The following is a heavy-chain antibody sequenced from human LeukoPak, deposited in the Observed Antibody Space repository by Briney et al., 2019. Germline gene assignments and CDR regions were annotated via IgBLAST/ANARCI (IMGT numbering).Heavy chain of an antibody. CDR2: IYHSGST. CDR3: ARNTTVTDWYFDL. V-gene: IGHV4-39*01. J-gene: IGHJ2*01. D-gene: IGHD4-17*01. CDR1: GGAISSSSHY. Sequence: SETLSLTCTVSGGAISSSSHYWGWIRQPPGEGLGWIGSIYHSGSTVYNPSLKSRVAISVDTSRNQFSLKLSSVTASDTAVYYCARNTTVTDWYFDLWGRGTLVTVSS.